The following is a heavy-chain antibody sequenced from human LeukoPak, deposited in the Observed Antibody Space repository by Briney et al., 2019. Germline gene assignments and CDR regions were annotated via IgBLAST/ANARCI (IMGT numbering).Heavy chain of an antibody. CDR3: ARVRRLAAHEYYFDY. CDR1: GGSISSSSYY. J-gene: IGHJ4*02. CDR2: IYYSGST. V-gene: IGHV4-39*07. Sequence: TTSETLSLTCTVSGGSISSSSYYWGWIRQPPGKGLEWIGCIYYSGSTYYNPSLKSRVTISVDTSKNQFSLKLSSVTAADTAVYYCARVRRLAAHEYYFDYWGQGTLVTVSS. D-gene: IGHD2-15*01.